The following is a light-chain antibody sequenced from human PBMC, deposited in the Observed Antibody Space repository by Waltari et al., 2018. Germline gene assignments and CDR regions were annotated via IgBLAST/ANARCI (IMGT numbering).Light chain of an antibody. J-gene: IGKJ1*01. CDR1: QSVLYTSNNKNY. Sequence: DIVMTQSPDSLAVSLGERATINCKSSQSVLYTSNNKNYLAWYQQKPGQPPKLLIYWASTRDSGVPDRFSGSVSGTDFTLTISSLQADDVAVYYCQQYSSAPWTFGQGTKVEIK. CDR3: QQYSSAPWT. V-gene: IGKV4-1*01. CDR2: WAS.